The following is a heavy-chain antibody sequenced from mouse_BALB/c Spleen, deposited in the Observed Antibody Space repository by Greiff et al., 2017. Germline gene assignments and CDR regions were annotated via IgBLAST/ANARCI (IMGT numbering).Heavy chain of an antibody. V-gene: IGHV2-6-7*01. CDR2: IWGDGST. Sequence: QVQLKQSGPGLVAPSQSLSITCTVSGFSLTGYGVNWVRQPPGKGLEWLGMIWGDGSTDYNSALISRLSISKDNTKSQVFLKMNSLQTDDTARYYCARDRDYGSSYAMDYWGQGTSVTVSS. CDR3: ARDRDYGSSYAMDY. J-gene: IGHJ4*01. D-gene: IGHD1-1*01. CDR1: GFSLTGYG.